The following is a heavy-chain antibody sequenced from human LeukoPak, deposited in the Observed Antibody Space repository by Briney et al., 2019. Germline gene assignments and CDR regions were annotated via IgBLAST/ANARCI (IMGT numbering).Heavy chain of an antibody. CDR2: ISWNSGSI. D-gene: IGHD5-24*01. Sequence: GGSLRLSCAASGFTFDDYAMPWVRQAPRKGLEWVSGISWNSGSIGYADSVKGRFTISRDNAKNSLYLQMNSLRAEDTALYYCAKDSRWLQSNAFDIWGQGTMVTVSS. V-gene: IGHV3-9*01. CDR1: GFTFDDYA. CDR3: AKDSRWLQSNAFDI. J-gene: IGHJ3*02.